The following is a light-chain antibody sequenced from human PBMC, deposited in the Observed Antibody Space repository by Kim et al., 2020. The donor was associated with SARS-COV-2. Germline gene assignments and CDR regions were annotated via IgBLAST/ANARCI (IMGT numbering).Light chain of an antibody. CDR1: VLAKKY. CDR2: KDS. CDR3: YSAADNLRV. V-gene: IGLV3-27*01. Sequence: SVSPGQTARITCSGDVLAKKYARWFQQKPGQAPVLVIYKDSERPSGIPERFSGSSSGTTVTLTISGAQVEDEADYYCYSAADNLRVFGTGTKVTVL. J-gene: IGLJ1*01.